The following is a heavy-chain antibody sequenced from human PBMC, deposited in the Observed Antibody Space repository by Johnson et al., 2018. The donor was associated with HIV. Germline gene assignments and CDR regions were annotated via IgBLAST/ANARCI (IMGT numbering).Heavy chain of an antibody. D-gene: IGHD4-11*01. CDR1: GFTFSSYW. CDR3: ARDDDYSKVRAFDI. J-gene: IGHJ3*02. Sequence: VQLVESGGGLVKPGGSLRLSCAASGFTFSSYWMHWVRQGPGKGLVWVSRINSDGSSTRYADSVKGRFTISRDNAKNSLYLQMYRLRAEDTAVYYCARDDDYSKVRAFDIWGQGTMVIVSP. CDR2: INSDGSST. V-gene: IGHV3-74*01.